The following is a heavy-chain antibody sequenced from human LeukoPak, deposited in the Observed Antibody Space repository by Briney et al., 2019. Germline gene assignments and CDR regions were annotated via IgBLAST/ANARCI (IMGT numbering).Heavy chain of an antibody. CDR2: INTEGSRT. CDR1: GFTLSTTW. J-gene: IGHJ4*02. D-gene: IGHD2-15*01. CDR3: ARSMGGRNDF. V-gene: IGHV3-74*01. Sequence: GGSLRLSCGGSGFTLSTTWFNWAPKPQGRGLVWVSRINTEGSRTDYAASVRGRFTISRDNAKNTVDLEMNSLTAEDTAVYYCARSMGGRNDFWGQGTLVTVSS.